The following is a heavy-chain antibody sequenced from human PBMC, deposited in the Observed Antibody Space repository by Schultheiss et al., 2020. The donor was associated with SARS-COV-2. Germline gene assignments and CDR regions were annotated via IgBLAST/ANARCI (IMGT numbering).Heavy chain of an antibody. V-gene: IGHV3-7*03. CDR3: AHGVALV. Sequence: GGSLRLSCAASGFTFSSHWMSWVRQAPGKGLEWVGQINQDGSEKYYVGSVMGRFTISRDNSKNTLYLQMNSLRAEDTAVYYCAHGVALVWGQGTTVTVSS. CDR2: INQDGSEK. D-gene: IGHD3-3*01. CDR1: GFTFSSHW. J-gene: IGHJ6*02.